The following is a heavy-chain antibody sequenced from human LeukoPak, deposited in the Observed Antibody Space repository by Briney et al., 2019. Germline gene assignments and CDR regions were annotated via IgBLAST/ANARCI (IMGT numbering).Heavy chain of an antibody. D-gene: IGHD1-26*01. J-gene: IGHJ4*02. CDR2: IKEDGSEK. CDR3: SKYFRADSGNYYRSFNY. CDR1: GFSFSDNW. V-gene: IGHV3-7*05. Sequence: GGSLRLSCAASGFSFSDNWMSWVRQAPGEGLEWVAKIKEDGSEKNYVDSVKGRFTISRDNAKNSLYLQMISLRAEDTAVYYCSKYFRADSGNYYRSFNYWGQGTLVTVSS.